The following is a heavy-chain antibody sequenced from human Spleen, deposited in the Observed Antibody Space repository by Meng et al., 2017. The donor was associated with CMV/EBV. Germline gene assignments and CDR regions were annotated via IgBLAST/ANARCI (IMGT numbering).Heavy chain of an antibody. CDR1: GGSISGSSYY. J-gene: IGHJ5*02. CDR2: IYYSGST. V-gene: IGHV4-39*02. CDR3: ARSKEAAGNNWFDP. Sequence: SETLSLTCGVSGGSISGSSYYWGWVRQPPGKGLEWIGSIYYSGSTYYNPSLKSRVTISLDTSKNHFSLRLSSVTAADTALYYCARSKEAAGNNWFDPWGQGTLVTVSS. D-gene: IGHD2-15*01.